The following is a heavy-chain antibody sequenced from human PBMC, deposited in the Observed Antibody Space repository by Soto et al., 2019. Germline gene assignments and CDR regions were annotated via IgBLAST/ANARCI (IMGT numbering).Heavy chain of an antibody. CDR2: ISYHGSNK. CDR1: GFTFSSYG. V-gene: IGHV3-30*18. CDR3: AKDRQLGSSLYYFDY. D-gene: IGHD5-18*01. J-gene: IGHJ4*02. Sequence: VESGGGVVQPGRSLRLSCAASGFTFSSYGMHWVRQAPGKGLEWVAVISYHGSNKDYADSVKGRFTISRDNSKNTLYLQMNSLRGEDTAVYYCAKDRQLGSSLYYFDYWGQGTLVTVSS.